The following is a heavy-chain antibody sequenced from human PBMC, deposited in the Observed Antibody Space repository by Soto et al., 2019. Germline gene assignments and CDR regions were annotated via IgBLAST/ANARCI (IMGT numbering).Heavy chain of an antibody. D-gene: IGHD3-10*01. CDR1: GFTFSSCS. CDR2: FRSSGDGGTT. CDR3: AKKVNSGPGSQYFDY. V-gene: IGHV3-23*01. Sequence: GGSLRLSCAASGFTFSSCSMSWVRQAPGKGLEWVSGFRSSGDGGTTYYADSVKGRFTISRDNSKNTLFLQMNSLRAEDTAIYYCAKKVNSGPGSQYFDYWGQGTLVTVSS. J-gene: IGHJ4*02.